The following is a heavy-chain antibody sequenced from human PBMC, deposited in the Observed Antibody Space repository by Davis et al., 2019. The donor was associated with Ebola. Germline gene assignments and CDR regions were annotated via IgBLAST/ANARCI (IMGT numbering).Heavy chain of an antibody. Sequence: ASVKVSCKASGYTFTSYAMHWVRQAPGQRLEWMGWINAGNGNKNYAQKLQGRVTMTTDTSTSTAYMELRSLRSDDTAVYYCARGYCSGGSCYSSDYWGQGTLVTVSS. V-gene: IGHV1-3*01. J-gene: IGHJ4*02. D-gene: IGHD2-15*01. CDR3: ARGYCSGGSCYSSDY. CDR2: INAGNGNK. CDR1: GYTFTSYA.